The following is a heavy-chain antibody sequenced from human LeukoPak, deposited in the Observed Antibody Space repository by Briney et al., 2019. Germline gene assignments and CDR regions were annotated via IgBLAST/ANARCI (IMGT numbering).Heavy chain of an antibody. CDR1: GFTFSSYW. D-gene: IGHD6-19*01. J-gene: IGHJ4*02. Sequence: GGSLRLSCAASGFTFSSYWMSWVRQAPGKGLEWVANIKQDGSEKYYVDSVKGRFTISRDNAKNSLYLQMNSLRAEDTAVYYCARDGGYSSGSTYFDYWGQGTLATVSS. CDR2: IKQDGSEK. V-gene: IGHV3-7*03. CDR3: ARDGGYSSGSTYFDY.